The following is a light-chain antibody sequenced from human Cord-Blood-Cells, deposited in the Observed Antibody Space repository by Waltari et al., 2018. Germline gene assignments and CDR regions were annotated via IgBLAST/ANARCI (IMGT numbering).Light chain of an antibody. J-gene: IGLJ3*02. CDR1: QIRSKC. V-gene: IGLV3-21*04. CDR2: YDS. Sequence: LTPLPSPSVLTLKTTRLTRREQQIRSKCVHCYQQKPGQAPVLVIYYDSDRPSGIPERFSGSNSGNTATLTISRVEAGDEADYYCQVWDSSSDLDVFGGGTKLTVL. CDR3: QVWDSSSDLDV.